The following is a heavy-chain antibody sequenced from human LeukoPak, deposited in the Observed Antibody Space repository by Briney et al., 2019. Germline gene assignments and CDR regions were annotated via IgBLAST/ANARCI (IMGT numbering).Heavy chain of an antibody. CDR1: GFTFSSYW. V-gene: IGHV3-74*01. Sequence: GGSLRLSCAASGFTFSSYWMHWVRQAPGKGLVRVSRINSDGSSTSYADSVRGRFTISRDNAKNTLYLQMNSLRAEDTAVYYCARALCSSTSCPQWQVWFDPWGQGTLVTVSS. D-gene: IGHD2-2*01. J-gene: IGHJ5*02. CDR3: ARALCSSTSCPQWQVWFDP. CDR2: INSDGSST.